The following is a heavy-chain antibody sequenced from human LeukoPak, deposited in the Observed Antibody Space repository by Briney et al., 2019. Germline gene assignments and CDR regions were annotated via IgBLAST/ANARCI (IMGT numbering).Heavy chain of an antibody. CDR3: ARSNYYDSSGYSTVPFDY. D-gene: IGHD3-22*01. CDR1: GYTFTSYY. V-gene: IGHV1-46*01. J-gene: IGHJ4*02. Sequence: ASVKVSCKASGYTFTSYYMHWVRQAPGQGLEWMGIINPSGGSTSYAQKFQGRVTMTRDMSTSTVYMELSRLRSDDTAVYYCARSNYYDSSGYSTVPFDYWGQGTLVTVSS. CDR2: INPSGGST.